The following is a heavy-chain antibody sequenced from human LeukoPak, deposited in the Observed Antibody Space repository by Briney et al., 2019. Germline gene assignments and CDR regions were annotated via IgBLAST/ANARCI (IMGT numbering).Heavy chain of an antibody. D-gene: IGHD2-21*01. CDR3: AREPYSASSHDAFDI. V-gene: IGHV3-21*01. J-gene: IGHJ3*02. CDR2: ISSSSSYI. Sequence: GGSLRLSCAASGFTFSSYYMNWVRQAPGKGLEWVSSISSSSSYIYYADSVKGRFTISRDNAKNSLYLQMNSLRAEDTAVYYCAREPYSASSHDAFDIWGQGTMVTVSS. CDR1: GFTFSSYY.